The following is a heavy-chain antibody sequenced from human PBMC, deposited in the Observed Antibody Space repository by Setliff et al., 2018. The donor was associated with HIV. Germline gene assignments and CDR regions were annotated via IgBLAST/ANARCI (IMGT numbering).Heavy chain of an antibody. CDR3: ARLTTTYYYDSSAYYHPV. V-gene: IGHV4-38-2*01. Sequence: SETLSLTCSVSGHSIRSGYYWGWIRQPPGKGLEWIGTMYHSGSTYYNPSLKSRVTISVDTSKNQFSLKLSSVTAADTAVFYCARLTTTYYYDSSAYYHPVWGQGTLVTVSS. J-gene: IGHJ4*02. CDR2: MYHSGST. D-gene: IGHD3-22*01. CDR1: GHSIRSGYY.